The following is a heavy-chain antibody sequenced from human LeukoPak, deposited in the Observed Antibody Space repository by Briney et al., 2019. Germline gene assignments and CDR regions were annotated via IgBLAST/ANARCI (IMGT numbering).Heavy chain of an antibody. J-gene: IGHJ5*02. CDR2: IYYSGNT. CDR3: ARGIPSYWNYRPHNWFDP. V-gene: IGHV4-39*01. CDR1: GVSISSSNSY. D-gene: IGHD1-7*01. Sequence: SETLSLTCTVSGVSISSSNSYWGWIRQPPGKGLEWIGSIYYSGNTYYNASLKSQVSISIDTSKNQFSLKLSSVTAADTAVYYCARGIPSYWNYRPHNWFDPWGQGTLVTVSS.